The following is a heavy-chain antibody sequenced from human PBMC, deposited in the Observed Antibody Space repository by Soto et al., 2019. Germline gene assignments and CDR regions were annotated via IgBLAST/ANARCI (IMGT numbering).Heavy chain of an antibody. V-gene: IGHV3-33*01. Sequence: QVQLVESGGGVVQPGESLRLSCAASGFMFSNHGMHWVRQAPGKGLEWVAVIWPDGNNKYYADSVKGRFTISRDNSKNTVYLQMNSLRAEDTAVYYCVRGDNWNDEASDYWGQGTLVTVSS. J-gene: IGHJ4*02. CDR3: VRGDNWNDEASDY. CDR1: GFMFSNHG. D-gene: IGHD1-1*01. CDR2: IWPDGNNK.